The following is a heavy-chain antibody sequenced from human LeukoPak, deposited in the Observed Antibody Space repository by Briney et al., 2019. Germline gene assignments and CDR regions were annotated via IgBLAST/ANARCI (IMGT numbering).Heavy chain of an antibody. CDR3: ARDAGSRGIDY. V-gene: IGHV1-18*01. CDR1: GYTLTSYG. CDR2: ISAYNGNT. J-gene: IGHJ4*02. Sequence: GASEKVSCRTSGYTLTSYGISWVRQAPGQGLEWMGWISAYNGNTNFAQKLQGRVTMTTETSTSTVYMELRSLRSDDTAVYYCARDAGSRGIDYWGQGTLVTVSS. D-gene: IGHD3-16*01.